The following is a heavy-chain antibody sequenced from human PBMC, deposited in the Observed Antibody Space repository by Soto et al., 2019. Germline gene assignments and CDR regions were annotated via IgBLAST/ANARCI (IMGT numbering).Heavy chain of an antibody. CDR1: GFTFSNYA. CDR2: ISGRGDST. J-gene: IGHJ6*04. V-gene: IGHV3-23*01. D-gene: IGHD3-3*01. CDR3: AKPFGFLEWLPELDV. Sequence: PRGSLRLSCAASGFTFSNYATTWVRQAPGKGLEWVSAISGRGDSTYYADSVKGRFSISRDNSKNTLYLEMNSLSAEDTAVYYCAKPFGFLEWLPELDVWGKGTTVTVSS.